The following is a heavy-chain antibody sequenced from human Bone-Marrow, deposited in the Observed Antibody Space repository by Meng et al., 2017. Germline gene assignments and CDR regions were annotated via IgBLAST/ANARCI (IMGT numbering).Heavy chain of an antibody. J-gene: IGHJ4*02. V-gene: IGHV6-1*01. D-gene: IGHD6-19*01. Sequence: SCAISGESVSSNSVSWNWIRQSPSRGLEWLGRTYYKSRWHYEYAVSVKSRITINPDTSKNQFSLQMNSVIPEDTAVYCCAEERSAGGYDYWGQGTLVTVSS. CDR3: AEERSAGGYDY. CDR1: GESVSSNSVS. CDR2: TYYKSRWHY.